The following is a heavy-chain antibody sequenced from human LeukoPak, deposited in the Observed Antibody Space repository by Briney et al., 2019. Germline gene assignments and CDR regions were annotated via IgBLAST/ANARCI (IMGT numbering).Heavy chain of an antibody. CDR1: GFTFSSYS. Sequence: PGGSLRLSCAASGFTFSSYSMNWVRQAPGKGLEWVSSISSSSSYIYYADSVKGRFTISRDNAKNSLYLQMNSLRAEDRAVYYCARDSEQQLVTALYYYYCMDVWGQGTTVTVSS. CDR2: ISSSSSYI. D-gene: IGHD6-13*01. CDR3: ARDSEQQLVTALYYYYCMDV. J-gene: IGHJ6*02. V-gene: IGHV3-21*01.